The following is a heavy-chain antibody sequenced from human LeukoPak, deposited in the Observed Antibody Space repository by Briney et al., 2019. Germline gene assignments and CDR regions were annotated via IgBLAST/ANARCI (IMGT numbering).Heavy chain of an antibody. V-gene: IGHV3-21*01. CDR1: GFTFSSYS. CDR3: AAEGYQLLKRRDY. D-gene: IGHD2-2*01. CDR2: ISSSSSYI. J-gene: IGHJ4*02. Sequence: GGSLRLSCAASGFTFSSYSMNWVRQAPGKGLEWASSISSSSSYIYYADSVKGRFTISRDNAKNSLYLQMNSLRAEDTAVYYCAAEGYQLLKRRDYWGQGTLVTVSS.